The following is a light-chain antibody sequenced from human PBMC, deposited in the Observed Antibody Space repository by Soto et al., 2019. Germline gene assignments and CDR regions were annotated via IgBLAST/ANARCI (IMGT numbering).Light chain of an antibody. V-gene: IGLV2-14*01. CDR1: SSDVGVYNY. Sequence: QSALTQPASVSGSPGQSITISCTGTSSDVGVYNYVSWYQQHPGKAPKLMIFEVTSRPSGVSNRFSGSKSGNTASLTISGLQAEDEADYYCSSCTSSSTSVFGGGTKLTVL. CDR3: SSCTSSSTSV. J-gene: IGLJ3*02. CDR2: EVT.